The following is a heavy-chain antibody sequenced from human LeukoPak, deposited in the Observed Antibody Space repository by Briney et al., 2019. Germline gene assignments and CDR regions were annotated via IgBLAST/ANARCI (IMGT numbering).Heavy chain of an antibody. Sequence: GGSLRLSCAASGFTVSNNYMSWVRQAPGKGLEWVSVIYSGGSTYYADSVKGRFTISRDNSKNTLYLQMNCLRAEDTAVYYCARGRVSVYSSSWYYGYWGQGTLVTVSS. J-gene: IGHJ4*02. CDR3: ARGRVSVYSSSWYYGY. CDR2: IYSGGST. V-gene: IGHV3-66*01. D-gene: IGHD6-13*01. CDR1: GFTVSNNY.